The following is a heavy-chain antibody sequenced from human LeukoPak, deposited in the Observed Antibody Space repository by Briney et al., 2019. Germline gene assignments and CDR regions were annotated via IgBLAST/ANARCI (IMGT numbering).Heavy chain of an antibody. V-gene: IGHV3-7*03. D-gene: IGHD3-22*01. CDR3: ASLSPLYYDSSGYPY. CDR2: IWQGGSER. CDR1: GFTFSSHW. Sequence: GGSLRLSCVASGFTFSSHWMSWVRQAPGKGLEWVANIWQGGSERYYVDSVKGRFTISRDNSKNTLYLQMNSLRAEDTAVYYCASLSPLYYDSSGYPYWGQGTLVTVSS. J-gene: IGHJ4*02.